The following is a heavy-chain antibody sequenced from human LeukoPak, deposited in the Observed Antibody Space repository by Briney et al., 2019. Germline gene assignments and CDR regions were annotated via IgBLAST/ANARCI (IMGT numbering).Heavy chain of an antibody. Sequence: GGSLRLSCAASGVTFSSYSMNWVRQAPGKGLEWVSSISSSSSSYIYYADSGKGRFTISRDNAKNSLYLQMNSLRAEDTAVYYCARDQEGAYDSSGNHYFDYWGQGTLVTVSS. CDR3: ARDQEGAYDSSGNHYFDY. V-gene: IGHV3-21*01. CDR1: GVTFSSYS. CDR2: ISSSSSSYI. J-gene: IGHJ4*02. D-gene: IGHD3-22*01.